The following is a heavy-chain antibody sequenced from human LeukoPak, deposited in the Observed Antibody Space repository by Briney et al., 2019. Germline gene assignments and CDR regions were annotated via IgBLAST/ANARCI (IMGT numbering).Heavy chain of an antibody. J-gene: IGHJ6*03. CDR1: GGTFSSYA. CDR2: IIPIFGTA. D-gene: IGHD3-3*01. CDR3: ASSSTYYDFWKVYMDV. V-gene: IGHV1-69*05. Sequence: GVSVKVSCKASGGTFSSYAISWVRQAPGQGLEWMGRIIPIFGTANYAQKFQGRVTITTDESTSTAYMELSSLRSEDTAVYYCASSSTYYDFWKVYMDVWGKGTTVTVSS.